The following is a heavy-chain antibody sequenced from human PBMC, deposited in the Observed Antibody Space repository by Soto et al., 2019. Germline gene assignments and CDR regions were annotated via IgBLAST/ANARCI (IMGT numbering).Heavy chain of an antibody. V-gene: IGHV4-59*01. CDR2: IHDSGIT. J-gene: IGHJ4*02. Sequence: PSETLSLTCTVSGGSISSYYWSWIRQPPGKGLEWIGYIHDSGITDYNPSLKSRATKSIDTFRNQISLNLHSVTAADTAVYYCAREYAFSSDYWGQGTVVTVSS. D-gene: IGHD2-2*01. CDR3: AREYAFSSDY. CDR1: GGSISSYY.